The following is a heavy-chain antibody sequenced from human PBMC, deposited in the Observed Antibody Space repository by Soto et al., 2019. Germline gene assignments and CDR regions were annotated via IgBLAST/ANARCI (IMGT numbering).Heavy chain of an antibody. CDR3: VYYGVIGGTNL. D-gene: IGHD1-7*01. Sequence: DVHLLESGGGLAQPGGSLRVSCAASGITFSSYSMGWVRQAPGKGLDWVSAISISGETTYYADSVRGRFTVSRDNSKSILFLQMNSLRVEDTAVYYCVYYGVIGGTNLWGQGALVTVSS. V-gene: IGHV3-23*01. CDR1: GITFSSYS. CDR2: ISISGETT. J-gene: IGHJ4*02.